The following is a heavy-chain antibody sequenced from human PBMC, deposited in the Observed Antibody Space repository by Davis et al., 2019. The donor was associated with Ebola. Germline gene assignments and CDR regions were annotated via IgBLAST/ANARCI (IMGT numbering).Heavy chain of an antibody. CDR2: IHGDGSRT. Sequence: GESLKISCAASGFTFSGSWMHWVRQAPGKGLLWVSRIHGDGSRTSYADSVKGRFTISRDNAKNTLYLQMNSLRAEDTAVYYCARDLGQRWLQLDDALDIWGQGTMVTVSS. CDR3: ARDLGQRWLQLDDALDI. D-gene: IGHD5-24*01. CDR1: GFTFSGSW. V-gene: IGHV3-74*01. J-gene: IGHJ3*02.